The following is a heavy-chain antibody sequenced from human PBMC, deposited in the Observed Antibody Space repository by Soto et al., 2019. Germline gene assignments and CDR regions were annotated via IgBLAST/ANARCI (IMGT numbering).Heavy chain of an antibody. Sequence: VRQEKGSGLEWVSGTIGSGGSSNYADPAKGRFAVSRDNTKSTLYLQMNALRAEDTAVYYCAEAGRYSGYAFFD. CDR3: AEAGRYSGYAFFD. D-gene: IGHD5-12*01. V-gene: IGHV3-23*01. J-gene: IGHJ4*01. CDR2: TIGSGGSS.